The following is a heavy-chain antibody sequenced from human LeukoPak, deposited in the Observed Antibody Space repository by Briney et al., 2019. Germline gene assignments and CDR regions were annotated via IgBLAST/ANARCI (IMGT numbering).Heavy chain of an antibody. CDR2: IYHSGST. J-gene: IGHJ6*03. V-gene: IGHV4-30-2*01. CDR1: GGSISSGGYY. CDR3: ARLNYYYYYYMDV. Sequence: SQTLSLTCTVSGGSISSGGYYWSWIRQPPGKGLEWIGYIYHSGSTYYNPSLKSRVTISVDTSKNQFSLRLSSVTAADTAVYYCARLNYYYYYYMDVWGKGTTVTVSS.